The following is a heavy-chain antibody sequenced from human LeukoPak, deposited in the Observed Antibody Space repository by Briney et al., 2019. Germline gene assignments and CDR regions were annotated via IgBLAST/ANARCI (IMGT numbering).Heavy chain of an antibody. D-gene: IGHD3-22*01. CDR3: ARLDGGYYYDSSAYYHGLFDY. Sequence: ASVKVSCKASGYTFTGYYMHWVRQAHGQGLEWMGRINPNSGGTNYAQKFQGRVTMTRDTSISTAYMELSRLRSDDTAVYYCARLDGGYYYDSSAYYHGLFDYWGQGTLVTVSS. J-gene: IGHJ4*02. CDR1: GYTFTGYY. CDR2: INPNSGGT. V-gene: IGHV1-2*06.